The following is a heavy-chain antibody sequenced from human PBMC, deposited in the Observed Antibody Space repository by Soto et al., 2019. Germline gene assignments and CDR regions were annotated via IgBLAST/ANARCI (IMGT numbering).Heavy chain of an antibody. CDR3: SGCSGGACHQNYGMDV. CDR2: ISPTTSHI. D-gene: IGHD2-15*01. CDR1: GFTFSICT. J-gene: IGHJ6*02. V-gene: IGHV3-21*01. Sequence: EVHLVESGGGLVKPGGSLILSCAVSGFTFSICTMNWVRQAPGKGLEWVSSISPTTSHIYYSDSVKGRFTISRNNAKNSLLLQMNSLRAEDTAVYYCSGCSGGACHQNYGMDVWGQGTTVTVSS.